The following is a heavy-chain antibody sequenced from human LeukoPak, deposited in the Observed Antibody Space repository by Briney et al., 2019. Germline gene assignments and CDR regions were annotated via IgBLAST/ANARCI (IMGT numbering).Heavy chain of an antibody. J-gene: IGHJ4*02. CDR2: TYYRSKWYN. CDR1: GDSVSSNIAA. V-gene: IGHV6-1*01. CDR3: AKDCGTGPFACSH. D-gene: IGHD2-15*01. Sequence: SQTLSLTCAISGDSVSSNIAAWHWIRQSPSRGLEWLGSTYYRSKWYNDYAVSVRSRITIDPDASKNQFSLQLNSVTPEDTAVYYCAKDCGTGPFACSHWGQGTLVTVSS.